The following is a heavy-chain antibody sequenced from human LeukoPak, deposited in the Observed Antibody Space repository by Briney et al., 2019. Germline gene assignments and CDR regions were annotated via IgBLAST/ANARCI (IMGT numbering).Heavy chain of an antibody. CDR3: ANVGFGEPDY. V-gene: IGHV3-23*01. CDR1: GFTFSTYA. D-gene: IGHD3-10*01. CDR2: ISGSGEST. J-gene: IGHJ4*02. Sequence: GGSLRLSCEASGFTFSTYAMTWVPQTPGKGLEWVSSISGSGESTYYTDSVKGWFTISRDNSKNTLYLEMNSLRVEDTAVYYCANVGFGEPDYWGQGTLVTVSS.